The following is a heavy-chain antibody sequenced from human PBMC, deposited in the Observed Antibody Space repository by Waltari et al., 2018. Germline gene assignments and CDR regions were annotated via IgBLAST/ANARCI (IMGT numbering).Heavy chain of an antibody. V-gene: IGHV1-2*02. Sequence: QVQLVQSGAEVKKPGASVKVSCQASGYPFTGTYMPSVPPAPGQGLEWMVWINPNSGGTNYAQKFQGRVTMTRDTSISTAYMELSRLRSDDTAVYYCARDLTGAGSSTSTRPRGGWFDPWGQGTLVTVSS. CDR1: GYPFTGTY. CDR3: ARDLTGAGSSTSTRPRGGWFDP. J-gene: IGHJ5*02. CDR2: INPNSGGT. D-gene: IGHD2-2*01.